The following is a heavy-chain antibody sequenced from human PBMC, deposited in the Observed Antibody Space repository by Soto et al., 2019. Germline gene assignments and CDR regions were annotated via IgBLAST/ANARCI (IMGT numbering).Heavy chain of an antibody. Sequence: EVQLVESGGGLVQPGGSLRLSCAASGFTVSSNYMSWVRQAPGKGLEWVSVIYSGGSTYYADSVKGRFTISRDNSKNTLYLQMNSLRAQDTAVYYCPTGRSVYSGYGFSDYWGQGTLVTDSS. D-gene: IGHD5-12*01. J-gene: IGHJ4*02. CDR3: PTGRSVYSGYGFSDY. CDR1: GFTVSSNY. CDR2: IYSGGST. V-gene: IGHV3-66*01.